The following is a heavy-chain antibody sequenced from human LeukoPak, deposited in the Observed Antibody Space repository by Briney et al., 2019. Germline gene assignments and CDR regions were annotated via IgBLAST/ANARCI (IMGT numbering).Heavy chain of an antibody. CDR1: GYTFTGYC. CDR2: INPNSGGT. Sequence: ASVKVSCKASGYTFTGYCMHWVRQAPGQGLEWMGWINPNSGGTNYAQKFQGWVTMTRDTSISTAYMELSRLRSDDTAVYYCARDRGGYDILTGYYSPAPTYGMDVWGQGTTVTVSS. V-gene: IGHV1-2*04. CDR3: ARDRGGYDILTGYYSPAPTYGMDV. D-gene: IGHD3-9*01. J-gene: IGHJ6*02.